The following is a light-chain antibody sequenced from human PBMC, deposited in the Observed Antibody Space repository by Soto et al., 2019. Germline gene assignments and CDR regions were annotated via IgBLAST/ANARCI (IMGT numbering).Light chain of an antibody. CDR3: QSYDSSIL. J-gene: IGLJ2*01. CDR2: EDN. Sequence: NFMLTQPHSVSESPGKTVTISCTGSSGSIASNYVQWYQQRPGSAPTTVIYEDNQRPSGVPDRFSGSIDSSSNSASLTISGLKTEDEADYYCQSYDSSILFGGGNKVTVL. V-gene: IGLV6-57*02. CDR1: SGSIASNY.